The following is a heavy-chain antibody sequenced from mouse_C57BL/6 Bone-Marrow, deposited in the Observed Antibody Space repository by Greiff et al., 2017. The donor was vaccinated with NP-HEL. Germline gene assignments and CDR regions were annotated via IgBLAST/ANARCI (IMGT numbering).Heavy chain of an antibody. V-gene: IGHV2-5*01. Sequence: VMLVESGPGLVQPSQSLSITCTVSGFPLTSYGVHWVRQSPGKGLEWLGVIWRGGSTDYNAAFMSRLSITKDNSKSQVFFKMNSLQADDTAIYYCAKKGLSYWYFDVWGTGTTVTVSS. CDR3: AKKGLSYWYFDV. CDR1: GFPLTSYG. CDR2: IWRGGST. J-gene: IGHJ1*03.